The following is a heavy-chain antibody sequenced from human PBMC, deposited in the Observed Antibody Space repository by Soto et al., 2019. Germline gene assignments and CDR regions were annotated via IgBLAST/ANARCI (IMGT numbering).Heavy chain of an antibody. V-gene: IGHV3-9*01. CDR3: AISQDRGGRTTFIY. CDR1: GFTFSSYE. D-gene: IGHD3-16*01. J-gene: IGHJ4*02. Sequence: GGSLRLSCAASGFTFSSYEMNWVRQAPEKGLEWVSGINWKSDIGYADSVKGRFTISRDNAENSLYLQMNSLRAEDTALYYCAISQDRGGRTTFIYWGQGTQVTVSS. CDR2: INWKSDI.